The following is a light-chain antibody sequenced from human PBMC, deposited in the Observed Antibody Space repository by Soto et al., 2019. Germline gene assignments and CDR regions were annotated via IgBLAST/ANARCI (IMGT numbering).Light chain of an antibody. J-gene: IGLJ2*01. CDR2: SNN. CDR3: AAWDDSLNAVV. Sequence: QSVLTQPPSASGPPGQRVTISWYGSSSNIGSNTVNWYQQLPGTAPKLLIYSNNQRPSGVPDRFSGSKSGTSASLAISGLQSEDEADYYCAAWDDSLNAVVFGGGTKLTVL. CDR1: SSNIGSNT. V-gene: IGLV1-44*01.